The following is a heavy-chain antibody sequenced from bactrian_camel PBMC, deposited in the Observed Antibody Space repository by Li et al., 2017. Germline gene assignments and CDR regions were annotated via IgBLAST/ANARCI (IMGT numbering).Heavy chain of an antibody. V-gene: IGHV3S31*01. Sequence: VQLVESGGGFVQPGGSLRLSCAASGFTFSSFGMAWVRQASGKGHEWVSGINSSGAGTYNADSVKGRFTISRDNSKNTLYLSMNVLKTEDTATYYCTAGGRNCRQAEHGYWGQGTQVTVS. CDR1: GFTFSSFG. CDR3: TAGGRNCRQAEHGY. CDR2: INSSGAGT. J-gene: IGHJ4*01.